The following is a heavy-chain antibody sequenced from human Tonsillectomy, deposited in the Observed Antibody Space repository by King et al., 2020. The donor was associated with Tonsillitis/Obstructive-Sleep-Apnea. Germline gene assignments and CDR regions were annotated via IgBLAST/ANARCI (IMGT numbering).Heavy chain of an antibody. CDR2: IYYSGNT. CDR3: AIHVQLWHFDY. J-gene: IGHJ4*02. CDR1: GDSISSYY. V-gene: IGHV4-59*08. D-gene: IGHD5-18*01. Sequence: VQLQESGPGLVKPSATLSLTCTVSGDSISSYYWSWIRQPPGKGLEWIGYIYYSGNTNYNPSLKSRVTISVDTSKNQFSLKLRSVSAADTAVYYFAIHVQLWHFDYWGQGTLVTVSS.